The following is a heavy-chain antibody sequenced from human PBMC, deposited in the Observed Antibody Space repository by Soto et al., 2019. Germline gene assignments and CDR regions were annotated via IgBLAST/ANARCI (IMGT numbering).Heavy chain of an antibody. D-gene: IGHD6-6*01. V-gene: IGHV3-33*01. CDR1: GFTFSSYG. CDR3: ARDTRIAARPRGWFDP. Sequence: QVQLVESGGGVVQPGRSLRLSCAASGFTFSSYGMHWVRQAPGKGLEWVAVIWYDGSNKYYADSVKGRFTISRDNSKNTLYLHMNSLRAEDTAVYYCARDTRIAARPRGWFDPWGQGTLVTVSS. CDR2: IWYDGSNK. J-gene: IGHJ5*02.